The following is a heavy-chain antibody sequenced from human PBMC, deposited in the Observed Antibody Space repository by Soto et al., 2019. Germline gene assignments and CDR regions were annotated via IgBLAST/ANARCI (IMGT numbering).Heavy chain of an antibody. CDR3: ARGQGSTGSLGREHYFDY. J-gene: IGHJ4*02. D-gene: IGHD2-2*01. CDR2: IDIGGNT. Sequence: EVQVVESGGGLVQPGGSLRLSCAASGFSVTNNYMNWVRQAPGKGLEWVSIIDIGGNTYYADSVKDRFTISGGNSRNTLYVHMDGLRAEDTSGYYCARGQGSTGSLGREHYFDYWGQGTLGTVSP. V-gene: IGHV3-66*01. CDR1: GFSVTNNY.